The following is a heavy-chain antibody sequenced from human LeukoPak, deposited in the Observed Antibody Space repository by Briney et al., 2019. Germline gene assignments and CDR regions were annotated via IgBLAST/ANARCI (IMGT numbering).Heavy chain of an antibody. J-gene: IGHJ4*02. CDR2: IKEDGTDK. V-gene: IGHV3-7*01. Sequence: GGSLRLSCPASRFTFSNYWMGWVRQAPGKGLEWVANIKEDGTDKYYVDSVKGRFTISRDNAKNSLYLQMNSLRAEDTAVYYCARDTYRSFDYWGQGTLVTVSS. CDR1: RFTFSNYW. D-gene: IGHD3-16*02. CDR3: ARDTYRSFDY.